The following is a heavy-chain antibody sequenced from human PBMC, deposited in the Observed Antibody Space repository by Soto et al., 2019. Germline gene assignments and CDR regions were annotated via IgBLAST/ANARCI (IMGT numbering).Heavy chain of an antibody. D-gene: IGHD2-15*01. Sequence: GGSLRLSCAASGFTFSSYAMSWVRQAPGKGLEWVSAISGSGGSTYYADSVKGRFTISRDNSKNTLYLQMNSLRAEDTAVYYCAKAAINYCSGGSCRPGFDYWGQGTLVTVSS. CDR3: AKAAINYCSGGSCRPGFDY. V-gene: IGHV3-23*01. J-gene: IGHJ4*02. CDR2: ISGSGGST. CDR1: GFTFSSYA.